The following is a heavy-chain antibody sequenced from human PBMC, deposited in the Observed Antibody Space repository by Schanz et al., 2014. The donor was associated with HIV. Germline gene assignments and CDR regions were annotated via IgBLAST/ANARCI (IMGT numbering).Heavy chain of an antibody. CDR2: ISSSSSYI. CDR3: VRVRSPRLKIVVVMDYYYYAMDV. V-gene: IGHV3-21*01. D-gene: IGHD3-22*01. Sequence: EVQVAESGGGLVKTGGSLRLSCAASGFTFSDYYMSWIRQAPGKGLEWVSSISSSSSYIYYADSMKGRFTISRDNAKNSLYLQMNSLRAEDTAVYYCVRVRSPRLKIVVVMDYYYYAMDVWGQGTTVTVSS. J-gene: IGHJ6*02. CDR1: GFTFSDYY.